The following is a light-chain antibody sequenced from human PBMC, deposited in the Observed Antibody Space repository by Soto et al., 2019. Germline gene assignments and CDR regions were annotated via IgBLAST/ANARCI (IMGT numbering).Light chain of an antibody. Sequence: EIVLTQSPGTQSLSPGERATLSCRASQSLSSTYLAWYQQKLGQAPRLLIHGASSRATGIPDRFSGSGSGTDFTLTISRLEPEDFAVYYCQQYDESPWTFGQGTKVDIK. J-gene: IGKJ1*01. CDR3: QQYDESPWT. V-gene: IGKV3-20*01. CDR2: GAS. CDR1: QSLSSTY.